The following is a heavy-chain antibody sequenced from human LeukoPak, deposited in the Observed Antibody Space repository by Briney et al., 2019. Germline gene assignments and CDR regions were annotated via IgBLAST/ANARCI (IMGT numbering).Heavy chain of an antibody. CDR3: ARSDGAYSAY. CDR2: IKQDGSEK. J-gene: IGHJ4*02. V-gene: IGHV3-7*01. Sequence: PGGSLRLSCAASGFTFSSYWMSWVRQAPGKGLEWVANIKQDGSEKYYVDSVKGRVTISRDNAKNSVYLQMGSLRDEDTAVYYCARSDGAYSAYWGQGTLVTVSS. D-gene: IGHD4-17*01. CDR1: GFTFSSYW.